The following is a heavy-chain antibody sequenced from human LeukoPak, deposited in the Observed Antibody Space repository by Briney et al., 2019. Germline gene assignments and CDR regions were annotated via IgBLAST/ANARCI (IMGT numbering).Heavy chain of an antibody. CDR2: IYYSGST. CDR1: GGSISSYY. J-gene: IGHJ4*02. Sequence: SETLSLTCTVSGGSISSYYWSWIRQPPGKGLEWIGYIYYSGSTNYNPSLKSRVTISVDTSKNQFSLKLSSVTAADTAVYYCARDPGRAGTDYFDYWGQGTLVTVSS. V-gene: IGHV4-59*01. CDR3: ARDPGRAGTDYFDY. D-gene: IGHD1-26*01.